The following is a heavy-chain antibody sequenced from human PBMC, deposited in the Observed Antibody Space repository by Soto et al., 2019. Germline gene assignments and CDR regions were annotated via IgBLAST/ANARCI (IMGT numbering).Heavy chain of an antibody. CDR3: ARGGRALIVATINNWFEP. D-gene: IGHD5-12*01. J-gene: IGHJ5*02. CDR2: IIPIFGTA. CDR1: GGTFSSYA. V-gene: IGHV1-69*13. Sequence: VKVSYKASGGTFSSYAISWVRQAPGQGLEWMGGIIPIFGTANYAQKFQGRVTITADESTSTAYMELSSLRSEDTAVYYCARGGRALIVATINNWFEPWGQGTLFLVYS.